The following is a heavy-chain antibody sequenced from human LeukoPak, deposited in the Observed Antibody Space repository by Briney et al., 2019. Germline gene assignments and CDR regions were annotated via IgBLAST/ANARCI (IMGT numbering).Heavy chain of an antibody. J-gene: IGHJ5*02. CDR2: IIPIFGIA. Sequence: GASVKVSCKASGGTFSSYAISWVRQAPGQGLEWMGRIIPIFGIANYAQKFQGRVTITADKSTSTAYMELSSLRPEDTAVYYCARVGVYYDSSGYQRWFDPWGQGTLVTVSS. CDR1: GGTFSSYA. V-gene: IGHV1-69*04. D-gene: IGHD3-22*01. CDR3: ARVGVYYDSSGYQRWFDP.